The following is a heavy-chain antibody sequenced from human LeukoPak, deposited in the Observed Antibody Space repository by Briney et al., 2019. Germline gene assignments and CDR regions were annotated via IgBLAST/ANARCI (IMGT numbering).Heavy chain of an antibody. CDR1: GYSISSGYY. V-gene: IGHV4-38-2*02. D-gene: IGHD3-10*01. CDR3: ARDLYGSGSYYRTRYNWFDP. Sequence: PSETLSLTCTVSGYSISSGYYWGWIRQPPGKGLEWIGSIYHSGSTYYNPSLKSRVTISVDTSKNQFSLKLSSVTAADTAVYYCARDLYGSGSYYRTRYNWFDPWGQGTLVTVSS. CDR2: IYHSGST. J-gene: IGHJ5*02.